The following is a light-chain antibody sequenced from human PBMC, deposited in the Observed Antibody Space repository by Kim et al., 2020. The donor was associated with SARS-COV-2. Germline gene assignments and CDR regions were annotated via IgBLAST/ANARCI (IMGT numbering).Light chain of an antibody. J-gene: IGKJ2*01. Sequence: DIQLTQSPSSLSASVGDRITITCQASQDINNYLNWYHHKPGKALKLLIHDASNLETGVSSRFSGGGSGTHFTFTITGLQPEDFATYFCQHYYNLPYTFGQGTKLEI. V-gene: IGKV1-33*01. CDR3: QHYYNLPYT. CDR2: DAS. CDR1: QDINNY.